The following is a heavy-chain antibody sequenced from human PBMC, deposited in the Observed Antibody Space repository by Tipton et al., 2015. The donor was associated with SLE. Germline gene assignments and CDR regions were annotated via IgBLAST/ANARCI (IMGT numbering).Heavy chain of an antibody. CDR1: GGSFSGYY. Sequence: TLSLTCAVYGGSFSGYYWSWIRQPPGKGLEWIGEINHSGITNYNPSLKRRLTISVDTSKNQFSLKLSSVTAADTAVYYCARAGGIAARSYYYYYYYMDVWGKGTTVTVSS. CDR2: INHSGIT. J-gene: IGHJ6*03. D-gene: IGHD6-6*01. CDR3: ARAGGIAARSYYYYYYYMDV. V-gene: IGHV4-34*01.